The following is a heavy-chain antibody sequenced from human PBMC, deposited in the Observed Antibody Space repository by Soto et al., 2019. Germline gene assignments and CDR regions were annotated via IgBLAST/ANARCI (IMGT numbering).Heavy chain of an antibody. CDR3: ARGRGDILTSYFDY. J-gene: IGHJ4*02. D-gene: IGHD3-9*01. Sequence: QVQLVQSGAEVKKPGASVKVSCKASGYTFTSYGISWVRQAPGQGLEWMGWISAYNGNTNYAQKFQGRVTITADKSTSTAYMELSSLRSEDTAVYYCARGRGDILTSYFDYWGQGTLVTVSS. V-gene: IGHV1-18*01. CDR1: GYTFTSYG. CDR2: ISAYNGNT.